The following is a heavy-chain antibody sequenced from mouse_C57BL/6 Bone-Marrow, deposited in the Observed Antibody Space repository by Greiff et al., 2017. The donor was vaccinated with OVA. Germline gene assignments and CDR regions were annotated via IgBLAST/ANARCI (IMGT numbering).Heavy chain of an antibody. D-gene: IGHD2-5*01. J-gene: IGHJ4*01. CDR1: GYTFTDYN. CDR3: ARYGESYYSNSYAMDY. Sequence: VHVKQSGPELVKPGASVKIPCKASGYTFTDYNMDWVKQSHGKSLEWIGDINPNNGGTIYNQKFKGKATLTVDKSSSTAYMELRSLTSEDTAVYYCARYGESYYSNSYAMDYWGQGTSVTVSS. V-gene: IGHV1-18*01. CDR2: INPNNGGT.